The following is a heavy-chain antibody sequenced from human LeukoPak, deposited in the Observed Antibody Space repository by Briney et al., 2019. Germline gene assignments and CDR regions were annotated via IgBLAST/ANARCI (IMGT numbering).Heavy chain of an antibody. CDR1: GYTFSKYG. CDR2: ISGYNAYT. CDR3: ARDNSVRDEAWWFNP. J-gene: IGHJ5*02. Sequence: GASVKVSCKASGYTFSKYGISWVRQAPGQGLEWMGWISGYNAYTHYAQKLQGRVTMTTDTSTSTAYMELRSLRSDDTAVYYCARDNSVRDEAWWFNPWGQGTLVTVSS. D-gene: IGHD5-24*01. V-gene: IGHV1-18*01.